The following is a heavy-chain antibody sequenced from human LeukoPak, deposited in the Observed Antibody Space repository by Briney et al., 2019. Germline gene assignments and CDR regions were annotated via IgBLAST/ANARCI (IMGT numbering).Heavy chain of an antibody. CDR2: FDPEDGET. Sequence: ASVKVSYKVSGYTLTELSMHWVRQAPGKGLEWMGGFDPEDGETIYAQKFQGRVTMTEDTSTDTAYMELSSLRSEDTAVYYCATLGWFGELFAFDIWGQGTMVTVSS. V-gene: IGHV1-24*01. J-gene: IGHJ3*02. CDR3: ATLGWFGELFAFDI. D-gene: IGHD3-10*01. CDR1: GYTLTELS.